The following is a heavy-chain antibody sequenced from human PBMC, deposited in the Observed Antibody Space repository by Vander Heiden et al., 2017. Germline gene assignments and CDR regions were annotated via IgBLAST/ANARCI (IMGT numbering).Heavy chain of an antibody. CDR2: IWYDGSNK. V-gene: IGHV3-33*01. Sequence: QVQLVESGGGVVQPGRSLRLSCAAAGFPFSSYGLPWVRQAPGKGREWVAVIWYDGSNKYYADSVKGRFTISRDNSKNTLYLQMNSLRAEDTAVYYCARAVGATIWYFDLWGRGTLVTVSS. CDR3: ARAVGATIWYFDL. D-gene: IGHD1-26*01. CDR1: GFPFSSYG. J-gene: IGHJ2*01.